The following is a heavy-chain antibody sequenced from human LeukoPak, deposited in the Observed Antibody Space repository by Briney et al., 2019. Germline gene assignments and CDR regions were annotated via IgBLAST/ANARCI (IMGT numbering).Heavy chain of an antibody. D-gene: IGHD6-6*01. CDR1: GFTFSSYA. J-gene: IGHJ4*02. Sequence: PGGSLRLSCAASGFTFSSYAMHWVRQAPGKGLEWVAVISYDGSNKYYADSVKGRFTISRDNSKNTLYLQMNSLRAEDTAVYYCARGKRIAARPRPFDYWGQGTLVTVSS. CDR3: ARGKRIAARPRPFDY. CDR2: ISYDGSNK. V-gene: IGHV3-30-3*01.